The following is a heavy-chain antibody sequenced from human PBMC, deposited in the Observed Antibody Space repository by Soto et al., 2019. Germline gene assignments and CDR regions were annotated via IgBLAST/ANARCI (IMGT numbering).Heavy chain of an antibody. Sequence: QVVLVQSGAEVKKPGDSVKVSCKSSGYNFTEYYIHWVRQAPGQGPEWMGWVNPKRGDAVYAQKFQGWVTMIRDTATTTAYLEVNRLKPDDTAVYFCARDPGLPGRYWYFDLWGRGTLVTVSS. J-gene: IGHJ2*01. CDR2: VNPKRGDA. CDR3: ARDPGLPGRYWYFDL. V-gene: IGHV1-2*04. D-gene: IGHD3-9*01. CDR1: GYNFTEYY.